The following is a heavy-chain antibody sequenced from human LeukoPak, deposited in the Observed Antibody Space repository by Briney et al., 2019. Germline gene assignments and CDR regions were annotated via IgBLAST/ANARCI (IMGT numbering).Heavy chain of an antibody. CDR1: GFTFSSYA. V-gene: IGHV3-23*01. CDR3: AKDKGVVIMSYYYYYMDV. CDR2: ISGSGGST. J-gene: IGHJ6*03. Sequence: GGSLRLSCAASGFTFSSYAMSWVRQAPGKGLEWVSAISGSGGSTYYADSVKGWFTISRDNSKNTLYLQMNSLRAEDTAVYYCAKDKGVVIMSYYYYYMDVWGKGTTVTVSS. D-gene: IGHD3-3*01.